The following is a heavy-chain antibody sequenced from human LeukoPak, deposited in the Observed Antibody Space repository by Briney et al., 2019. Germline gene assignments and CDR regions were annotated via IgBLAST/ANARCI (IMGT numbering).Heavy chain of an antibody. D-gene: IGHD1-26*01. J-gene: IGHJ5*02. CDR3: ARDREVGASGWFDP. CDR2: INPNSGGT. Sequence: ASVTVSCKASGYTFTGYYMHWVRQAPGQGLEWMGWINPNSGGTNYAQKFQGRVTMTRDMSISTAYMELSRLRSDDTAVYYCARDREVGASGWFDPWGQGTLVTVSS. V-gene: IGHV1-2*02. CDR1: GYTFTGYY.